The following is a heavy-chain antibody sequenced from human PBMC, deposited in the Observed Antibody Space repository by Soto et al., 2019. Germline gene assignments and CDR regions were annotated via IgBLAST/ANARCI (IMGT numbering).Heavy chain of an antibody. V-gene: IGHV3-30-3*01. CDR2: ILNDGTNK. CDR1: GFTFSNYA. D-gene: IGHD3-10*02. J-gene: IGHJ3*02. CDR3: TRGWDAYDWGDAVDI. Sequence: VQLVESGGGVVQPGRSLRLSCAASGFTFSNYAMHWVRQAPGKGLEWVANILNDGTNKNYADSVKGRFTISRDNSQNTVYLQMNTLRLEDTAVYYCTRGWDAYDWGDAVDIWGQGTLVRVSS.